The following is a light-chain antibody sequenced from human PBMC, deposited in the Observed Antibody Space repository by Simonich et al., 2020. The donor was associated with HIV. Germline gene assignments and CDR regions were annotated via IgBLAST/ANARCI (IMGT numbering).Light chain of an antibody. CDR2: GAS. V-gene: IGKV3-15*01. CDR1: QSVSKN. CDR3: QQYGSSPGT. Sequence: EIVLTQSPATLSVPPGERATLSCRASQSVSKNLAWYQQKPGQAPRLLIYGASTRATGIPARFSGSGSGTEFTLTISRLEPEDFAVYYCQQYGSSPGTFGQGTKLEIK. J-gene: IGKJ2*01.